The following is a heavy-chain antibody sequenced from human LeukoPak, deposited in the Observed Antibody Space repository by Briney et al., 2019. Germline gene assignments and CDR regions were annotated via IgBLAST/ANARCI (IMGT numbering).Heavy chain of an antibody. V-gene: IGHV3-30*02. CDR2: IRYDGSNK. J-gene: IGHJ4*02. CDR3: AKEPGGTGYYFDY. CDR1: GFTFSSYG. Sequence: PRGSLRLSCAASGFTFSSYGMHWVRQAPGKGLEWVAFIRYDGSNKYYADSVKGRFTISRDNSKNTLYLQMNSLRAEDTAVYYCAKEPGGTGYYFDYWGQGTLVTVSS. D-gene: IGHD1-14*01.